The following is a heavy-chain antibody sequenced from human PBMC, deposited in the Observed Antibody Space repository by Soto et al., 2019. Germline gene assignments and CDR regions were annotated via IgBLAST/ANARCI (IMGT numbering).Heavy chain of an antibody. Sequence: QVQLVQSGAEMKKPGASVKVSCKASGYTFNTYGITWVRQAPGQGLDWMGWINPFKGDTNSAARFQDRVTMTTDISTRTAYMELRSLRSDDTAVYYCARVKVPAAILGAFDLWGQGTLVTVSS. D-gene: IGHD2-2*02. J-gene: IGHJ3*01. CDR1: GYTFNTYG. CDR3: ARVKVPAAILGAFDL. V-gene: IGHV1-18*01. CDR2: INPFKGDT.